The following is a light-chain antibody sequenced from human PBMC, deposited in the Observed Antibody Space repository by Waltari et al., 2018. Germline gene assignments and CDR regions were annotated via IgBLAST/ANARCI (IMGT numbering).Light chain of an antibody. CDR1: SSDVGIYNL. J-gene: IGLJ2*01. V-gene: IGLV2-23*02. CDR2: EVS. CDR3: CSYTGSPHVV. Sequence: QSALKQPASVSGSPGQTITISCTGTSSDVGIYNLVYWYQQHPGRAPKLMIYEVSERPSGGSNLCSGSKSANTASLTISGLQAEDEADYYCCSYTGSPHVVFGGGTKLTVL.